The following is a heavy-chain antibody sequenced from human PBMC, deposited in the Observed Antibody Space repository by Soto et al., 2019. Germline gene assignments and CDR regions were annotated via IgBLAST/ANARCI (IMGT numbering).Heavy chain of an antibody. V-gene: IGHV5-51*01. CDR1: GYSFTSYW. D-gene: IGHD1-26*01. CDR3: ARQGGVGASYYYYGMDV. J-gene: IGHJ6*02. CDR2: IYPGDSDT. Sequence: GESLKISCKGSGYSFTSYWTGWVRQMPGKGLEWMGIIYPGDSDTRYSPSFQGQVTISADKSISTAYLQWSSLKASDTAMYYCARQGGVGASYYYYGMDVWGQGTTVTVSS.